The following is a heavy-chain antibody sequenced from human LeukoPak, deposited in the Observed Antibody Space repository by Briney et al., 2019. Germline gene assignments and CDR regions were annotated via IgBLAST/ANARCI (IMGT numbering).Heavy chain of an antibody. CDR2: IDHNGST. CDR3: ARGNWFDP. Sequence: SETLSLTCAVYGGSFSGYYWNWIRQPPGKGLEWIGEIDHNGSTTYNPSLKSRVTISVDTSKKQFSLNLSSVTAANTAVYYCARGNWFDPWGQGTLVTVSS. J-gene: IGHJ5*02. V-gene: IGHV4-34*01. CDR1: GGSFSGYY.